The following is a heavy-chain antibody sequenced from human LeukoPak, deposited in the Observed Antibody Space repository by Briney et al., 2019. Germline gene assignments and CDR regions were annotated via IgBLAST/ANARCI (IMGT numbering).Heavy chain of an antibody. V-gene: IGHV4-30-4*01. J-gene: IGHJ4*02. CDR3: ARAHGSPSVRLFDS. Sequence: PSETLCLTSTVSGVSISSDYYYRGWLRQPPGKVLEWIGYVYHSGSTYYSPALRNRVTLSVDTSKNQFSLKLSSVTAAGTAMYYCARAHGSPSVRLFDSWGQGTLVTVSS. CDR2: VYHSGST. D-gene: IGHD3-10*01. CDR1: GVSISSDYYY.